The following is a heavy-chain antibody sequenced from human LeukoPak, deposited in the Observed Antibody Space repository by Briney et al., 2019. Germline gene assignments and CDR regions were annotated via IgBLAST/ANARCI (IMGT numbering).Heavy chain of an antibody. CDR3: ARHLSGSAMMHYFVY. V-gene: IGHV4-39*01. CDR2: IYYSGNS. Sequence: SSETLSLTCNVSGASISSGRNYWGWIRQSPGKGLEWIASIYYSGNSYYNPSLKSRVSISVDTSKNHISLKLFSLTAADTALYYCARHLSGSAMMHYFVYWGQGNLVTVSS. D-gene: IGHD5-18*01. CDR1: GASISSGRNY. J-gene: IGHJ4*02.